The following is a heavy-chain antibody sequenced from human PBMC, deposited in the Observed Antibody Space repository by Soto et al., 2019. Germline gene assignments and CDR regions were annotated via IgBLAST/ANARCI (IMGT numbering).Heavy chain of an antibody. CDR2: FDPEDGET. Sequence: SVKVSCKVSGYALTELSMHWVRQAPGKGLEWMGGFDPEDGETIYAQKFQGRVTMTEDTSTDTAYMELSRLRSEDTAVYYCATGIAVAGTVVTAMFDYWGQGTLVTVSS. CDR1: GYALTELS. J-gene: IGHJ4*02. V-gene: IGHV1-24*01. D-gene: IGHD6-19*01. CDR3: ATGIAVAGTVVTAMFDY.